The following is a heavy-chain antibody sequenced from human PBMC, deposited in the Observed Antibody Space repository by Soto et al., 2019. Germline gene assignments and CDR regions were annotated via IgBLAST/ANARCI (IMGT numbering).Heavy chain of an antibody. D-gene: IGHD3-16*01. CDR3: ARDWGQPLDAFDI. CDR2: IKQDGSEK. CDR1: EFTFSSYW. J-gene: IGHJ3*02. Sequence: EVQLVESGGGLVQPGGSLRLSCAASEFTFSSYWMHWVRQAPGKGLEWVANIKQDGSEKYYVDSVKGRFTISRDNAKNSVYLQMNILRAEDTAVYYCARDWGQPLDAFDIWGQGTKVTVAS. V-gene: IGHV3-7*03.